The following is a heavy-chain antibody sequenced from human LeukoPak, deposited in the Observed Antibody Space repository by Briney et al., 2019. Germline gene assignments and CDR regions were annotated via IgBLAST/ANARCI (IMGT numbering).Heavy chain of an antibody. V-gene: IGHV4-59*08. CDR1: GGSISSYY. J-gene: IGHJ5*02. Sequence: PSETLSLTCTVSGGSISSYYWSWIRQPPGKGLEWIGYIYYSGSANYNPSLKSRVTISVDRSKNQFSLKLSSVTAADTAVYYCGGSGENGLDPWGQGTLVTVSS. CDR2: IYYSGSA. D-gene: IGHD3-3*01. CDR3: GGSGENGLDP.